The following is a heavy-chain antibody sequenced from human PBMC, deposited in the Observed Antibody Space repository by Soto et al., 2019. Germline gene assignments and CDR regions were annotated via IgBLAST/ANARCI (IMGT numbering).Heavy chain of an antibody. CDR1: GGSFSGYY. V-gene: IGHV4-34*01. J-gene: IGHJ4*02. D-gene: IGHD6-13*01. CDR3: ARGWYEDY. Sequence: QVQLQQWGSGLLKPSETLSLTCAVYGGSFSGYYWSWIRHPPGKGLEWIGEINHSGSTNYNPSLTSRVTIPVATYKSQFSLKLSSVTAADTAVYYCARGWYEDYWGQGTLVTVSS. CDR2: INHSGST.